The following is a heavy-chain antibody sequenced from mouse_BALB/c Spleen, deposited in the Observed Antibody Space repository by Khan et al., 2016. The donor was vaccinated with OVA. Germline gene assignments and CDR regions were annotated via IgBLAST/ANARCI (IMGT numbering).Heavy chain of an antibody. Sequence: QIQLVQSGPEMNKPGETVKISCKASGYTFTNHGMNWVRQAPGKGLKWMGWINTNSGEPIYAEEFKGRFDFYLDTSATTAYLKINNLKNEDTATYFCARREWSYYVMEYWGQGTSLTVSS. CDR3: ARREWSYYVMEY. CDR1: GYTFTNHG. J-gene: IGHJ4*01. D-gene: IGHD1-1*02. V-gene: IGHV9-3*02. CDR2: INTNSGEP.